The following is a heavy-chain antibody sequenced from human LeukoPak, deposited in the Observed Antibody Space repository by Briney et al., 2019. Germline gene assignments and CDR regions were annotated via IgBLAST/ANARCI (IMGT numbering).Heavy chain of an antibody. D-gene: IGHD3-9*01. V-gene: IGHV3-33*01. CDR2: IWYDGSNK. J-gene: IGHJ4*02. Sequence: GRSLRLSCAASRFTFSSYGMHWVRQAPGKGLEWVAAIWYDGSNKYYADSVKGRFTISRDNSKNTLYLQMNSLRAEDTAVYYCARVYYDILTGYHTGPDYWGQGTLVTVSS. CDR3: ARVYYDILTGYHTGPDY. CDR1: RFTFSSYG.